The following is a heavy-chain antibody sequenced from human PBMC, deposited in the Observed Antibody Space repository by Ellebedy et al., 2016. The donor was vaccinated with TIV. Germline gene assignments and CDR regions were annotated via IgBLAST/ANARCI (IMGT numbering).Heavy chain of an antibody. CDR2: IYYTGNT. D-gene: IGHD4-23*01. Sequence: SETLSLTXTVSGGSISSFSWSWIRQPPGKGLEWIAYIYYTGNTNYNPSLKSRVTISVDTSKNLFSLKLSSVTAADTAVYYCASYDYGGNSPFDPWGQGTLVTVSS. CDR1: GGSISSFS. V-gene: IGHV4-59*01. CDR3: ASYDYGGNSPFDP. J-gene: IGHJ5*02.